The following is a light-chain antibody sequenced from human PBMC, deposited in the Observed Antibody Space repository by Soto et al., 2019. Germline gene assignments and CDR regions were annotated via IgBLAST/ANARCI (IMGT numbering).Light chain of an antibody. CDR3: SSYTTSSTYV. J-gene: IGLJ1*01. Sequence: QSLLTQPASVSGSPGQSIAISCTGTSSDVGGYNYVSWYQQHPGKAPKLILCDVSNRPSGVSDRFSGSKSGNTAPLTISGLQTEDEADYYCSSYTTSSTYVFGTGTKVTVL. V-gene: IGLV2-14*01. CDR1: SSDVGGYNY. CDR2: DVS.